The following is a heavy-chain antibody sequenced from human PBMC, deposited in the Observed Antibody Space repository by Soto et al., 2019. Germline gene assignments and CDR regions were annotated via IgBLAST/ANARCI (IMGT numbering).Heavy chain of an antibody. V-gene: IGHV3-30-3*01. CDR1: GFTFSSYA. CDR3: ARVKSRAGMDV. J-gene: IGHJ6*02. CDR2: ISYDGSNK. Sequence: SGGSLRLSCAASGFTFSSYAMHWVRQAPGKGLEWVAVISYDGSNKYYADSVKGRFTISRDNSKNTLYLQMNSLRAEDTAVYYCARVKSRAGMDVWGQGTTVTVSS.